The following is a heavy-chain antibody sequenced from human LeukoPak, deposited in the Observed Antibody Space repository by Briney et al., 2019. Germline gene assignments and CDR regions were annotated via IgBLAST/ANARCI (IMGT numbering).Heavy chain of an antibody. CDR3: GKDKVGGGGYNDF. CDR1: RFTFRNYW. J-gene: IGHJ4*02. Sequence: GGSLRLSCAASRFTFRNYWMSWVRQAPGKGLEWVANIKEDGSEKYYADSVKGRFTISRDNAKKSLYLQMNSLTAEDTAVYYCGKDKVGGGGYNDFWGQGILVTVSS. CDR2: IKEDGSEK. V-gene: IGHV3-7*03. D-gene: IGHD5-12*01.